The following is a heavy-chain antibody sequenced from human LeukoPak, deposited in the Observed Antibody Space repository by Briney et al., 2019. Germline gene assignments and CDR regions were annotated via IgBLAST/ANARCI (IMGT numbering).Heavy chain of an antibody. D-gene: IGHD6-25*01. CDR2: IIPIFGTA. CDR1: GGTFSSYA. J-gene: IGHJ4*02. V-gene: IGHV1-69*13. CDR3: AKDPGRRIAALFDY. Sequence: SVKVSCKASGGTFSSYAISWVRQAPGQGLEWMGGIIPIFGTANYAQKFQGRVTITADESTSTAYMELSSLRSEDTAVYYCAKDPGRRIAALFDYWGQGTLVTVSS.